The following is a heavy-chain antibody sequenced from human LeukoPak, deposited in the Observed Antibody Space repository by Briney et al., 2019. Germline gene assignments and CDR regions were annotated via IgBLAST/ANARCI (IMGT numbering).Heavy chain of an antibody. J-gene: IGHJ4*02. CDR1: GFTFSKYQ. Sequence: GGSLRLSCVVSGFTFSKYQMTWVRQAPGKGLEWVANIKEDGSEEYYVDSVKGRFSISRDNAHNSLYLQMSSLRAEDTAVYYCARWGVQWGPDYWGQGTLVTVSS. V-gene: IGHV3-7*01. D-gene: IGHD1-26*01. CDR2: IKEDGSEE. CDR3: ARWGVQWGPDY.